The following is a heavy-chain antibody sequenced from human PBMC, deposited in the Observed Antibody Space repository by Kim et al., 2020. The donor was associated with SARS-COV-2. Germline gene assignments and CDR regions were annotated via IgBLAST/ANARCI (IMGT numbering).Heavy chain of an antibody. CDR3: AREQWLYAFDI. Sequence: DHRHRPSFQGKVTIAADQSISTAYLQWSSLEASDTAMYYCAREQWLYAFDIWGQGTMVTVSS. CDR2: DH. D-gene: IGHD6-19*01. J-gene: IGHJ3*02. V-gene: IGHV5-51*01.